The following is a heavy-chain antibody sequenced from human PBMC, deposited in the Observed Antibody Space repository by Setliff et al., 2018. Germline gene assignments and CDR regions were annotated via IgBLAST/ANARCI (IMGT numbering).Heavy chain of an antibody. CDR1: GYSFSTCW. CDR2: IYPGDSIT. Sequence: GESLKISCKGSGYSFSTCWIGWVRLMPGKGLEWMGIIYPGDSITRYSPSFQGQVTISVDKSINTAYLQWSSLRASDTAIYYCARHPYYYGSGTYLDNNNRWFDTWGQGTLVTVSS. J-gene: IGHJ5*02. CDR3: ARHPYYYGSGTYLDNNNRWFDT. V-gene: IGHV5-51*01. D-gene: IGHD3-10*01.